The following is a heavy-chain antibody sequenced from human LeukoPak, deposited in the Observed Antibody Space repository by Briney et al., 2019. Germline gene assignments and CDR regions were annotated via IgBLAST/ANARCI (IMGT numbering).Heavy chain of an antibody. J-gene: IGHJ4*02. CDR2: ISSSSDYI. CDR1: GFTFSFYS. Sequence: GGSLRLSCAASGFTFSFYSMNWVRQAPGKGLQWVSSISSSSDYIYYADSVKGRFTISRDNSKNTLCLQMNSLRAEDTAVYYCAKDPDCTSGICYTFFDYWGQGTLVTVSS. D-gene: IGHD2-8*01. CDR3: AKDPDCTSGICYTFFDY. V-gene: IGHV3-21*04.